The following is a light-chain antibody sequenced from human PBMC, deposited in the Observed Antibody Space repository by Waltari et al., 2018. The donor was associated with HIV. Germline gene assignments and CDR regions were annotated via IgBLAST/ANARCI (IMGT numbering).Light chain of an antibody. CDR2: DAS. V-gene: IGKV3-11*01. CDR3: QQRSRWPIT. Sequence: EIVLTQSPATLSLSQGETATLSCRASQSVSNYLAWYQQKPGQAPRLLIYDASNRATDIPARFSGSGSGTDFTLAISSLEPEDFAVYYCQQRSRWPITFGQGTRLEIK. J-gene: IGKJ5*01. CDR1: QSVSNY.